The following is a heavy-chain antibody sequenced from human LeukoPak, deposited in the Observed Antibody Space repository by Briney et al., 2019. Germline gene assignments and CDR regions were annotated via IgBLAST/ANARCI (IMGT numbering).Heavy chain of an antibody. Sequence: GGSLRLSCAVSGLSFSSYWMHWVRQAPGKGLVWVARTNLHGTAVDYADSVRGRFTISRDNAKNTLFLQMNSLRAADTAVYYCASAFTYVRLGDHWGQGTLVTVSS. D-gene: IGHD3-16*01. CDR3: ASAFTYVRLGDH. CDR2: TNLHGTAV. J-gene: IGHJ4*02. V-gene: IGHV3-74*01. CDR1: GLSFSSYW.